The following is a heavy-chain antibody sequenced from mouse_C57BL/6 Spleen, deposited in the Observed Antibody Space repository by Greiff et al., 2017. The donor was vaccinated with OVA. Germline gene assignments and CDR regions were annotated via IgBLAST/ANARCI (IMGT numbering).Heavy chain of an antibody. CDR2: IYPRSGNT. Sequence: QVQLKQSGAELARPGASVKLSCKASGYTFTSYGISWVKQRTGQGLEWIGEIYPRSGNTYYNGKFKGKATLTADKSSSTAYMELRSLTSEDSAVYFCVYYGSSYNAMDYWGQGTSVTVSS. J-gene: IGHJ4*01. V-gene: IGHV1-81*01. CDR1: GYTFTSYG. D-gene: IGHD1-1*01. CDR3: VYYGSSYNAMDY.